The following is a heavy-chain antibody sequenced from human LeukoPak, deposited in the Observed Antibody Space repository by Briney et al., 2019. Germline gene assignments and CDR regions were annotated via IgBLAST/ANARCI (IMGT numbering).Heavy chain of an antibody. J-gene: IGHJ4*02. V-gene: IGHV3-33*01. Sequence: GGSLRLSCAASGFTFSSYGMHWVRQAPGKGLVWVAVIWYDGTNKYYADSVKGRFTISRDNSKNTLYLQMNSLRAEDTAVYYCARDAVYSSSWQYYWGQGTLVTVSS. CDR1: GFTFSSYG. D-gene: IGHD6-13*01. CDR3: ARDAVYSSSWQYY. CDR2: IWYDGTNK.